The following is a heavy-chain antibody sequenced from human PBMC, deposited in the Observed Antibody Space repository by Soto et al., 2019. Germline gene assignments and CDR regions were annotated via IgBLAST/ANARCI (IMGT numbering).Heavy chain of an antibody. J-gene: IGHJ5*02. Sequence: GASVKVSCKVSGYTLTELSMHWVRQAPGEGLEWMGGFDPEDGETIYAQQFQGRVTMTEDTSTDTAYMELSSLRSEDTAVYYCASSIRVFWSGYGNPPTWFDPWGQGTLVTVSS. D-gene: IGHD3-3*01. CDR2: FDPEDGET. CDR1: GYTLTELS. V-gene: IGHV1-24*01. CDR3: ASSIRVFWSGYGNPPTWFDP.